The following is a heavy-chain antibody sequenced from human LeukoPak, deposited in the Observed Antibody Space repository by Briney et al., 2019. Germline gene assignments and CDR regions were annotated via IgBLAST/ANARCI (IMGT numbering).Heavy chain of an antibody. J-gene: IGHJ4*02. Sequence: MNWVXXXPXKGLEWVSSISSSSSYIYYADSVKGRFTISRDNAKNSLYLQMNSLRAEDTAVYYCARYDSSLDYWGQGTLVTVSS. CDR3: ARYDSSLDY. D-gene: IGHD6-13*01. CDR2: ISSSSSYI. V-gene: IGHV3-21*01.